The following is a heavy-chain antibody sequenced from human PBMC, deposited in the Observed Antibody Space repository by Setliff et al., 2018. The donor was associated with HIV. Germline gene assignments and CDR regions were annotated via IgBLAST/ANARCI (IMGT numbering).Heavy chain of an antibody. D-gene: IGHD2-2*01. CDR2: INPNSGGT. CDR1: GYTFSGYY. V-gene: IGHV1-2*02. Sequence: ASVKVSCKASGYTFSGYYMHLVRQAPGQGLEWMGWINPNSGGTNYAQKFQGRVTMTRDTSISTAYMELSRLRSDDTAVYYCARGDIIAVPAAIDMDVWGKGTTVTVSS. J-gene: IGHJ6*03. CDR3: ARGDIIAVPAAIDMDV.